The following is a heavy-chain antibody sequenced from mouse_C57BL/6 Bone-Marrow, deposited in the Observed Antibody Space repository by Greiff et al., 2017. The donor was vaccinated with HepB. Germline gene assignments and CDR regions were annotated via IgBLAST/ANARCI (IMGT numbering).Heavy chain of an antibody. CDR1: GYTFTDYN. CDR3: ARCYYDY. Sequence: VQLQQSGPELVKMSCKASGYTFTDYNMHWVKQSHGKSLEWIGYINPNNGGTSYNQKFKGKATLTVNKSSSTAYMELRSLTSEDSAVYYCARCYYDYWGQGTTLTVSS. CDR2: INPNNGGT. J-gene: IGHJ2*01. V-gene: IGHV1-22*01.